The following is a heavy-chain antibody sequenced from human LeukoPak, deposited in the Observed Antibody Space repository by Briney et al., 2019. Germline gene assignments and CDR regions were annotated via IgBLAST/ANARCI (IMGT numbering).Heavy chain of an antibody. J-gene: IGHJ4*02. CDR1: GFTFSTYA. D-gene: IGHD3-22*01. V-gene: IGHV3-23*01. Sequence: PGGSLRLSCAASGFTFSTYAMSWVRQAPGKGLEWVSGIRGSGDTPYYVDSVKGRFTISRDNAKNSLYLQMNSLRAEDTAVYYCARRSYYYDSSGYYSWGQGTLVTVSS. CDR3: ARRSYYYDSSGYYS. CDR2: IRGSGDTP.